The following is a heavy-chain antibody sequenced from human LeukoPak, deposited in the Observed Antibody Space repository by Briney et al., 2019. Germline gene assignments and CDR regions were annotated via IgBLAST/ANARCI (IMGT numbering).Heavy chain of an antibody. CDR1: RYTLTVFS. V-gene: IGHV1-2*02. J-gene: IGHJ4*02. CDR2: TNPSSVGT. D-gene: IGHD5-12*01. CDR3: ARDLSLVAADSYFDY. Sequence: SVKLSCKPSRYTLTVFSIGWVRPAPGQGLEWMGWTNPSSVGTNYAQKFQGRVTMTRDTSISTAYMERSRLRSDDTAVYYCARDLSLVAADSYFDYWGQGTLVTVSS.